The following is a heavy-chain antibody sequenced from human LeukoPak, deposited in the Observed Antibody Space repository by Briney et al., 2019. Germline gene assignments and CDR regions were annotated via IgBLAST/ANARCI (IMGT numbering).Heavy chain of an antibody. D-gene: IGHD2-2*01. CDR3: AREHREYQLLPPEYYFDY. CDR2: IYYSGST. J-gene: IGHJ4*02. V-gene: IGHV4-31*03. Sequence: SETLSLTCTVSGGSISSGGYYWSWIRQHPGKGLEWIGYIYYSGSTYYNPSLKSRVTISVDTSKNQFSLKLSSVTAAATAVYYCAREHREYQLLPPEYYFDYWGQGTLVTVSS. CDR1: GGSISSGGYY.